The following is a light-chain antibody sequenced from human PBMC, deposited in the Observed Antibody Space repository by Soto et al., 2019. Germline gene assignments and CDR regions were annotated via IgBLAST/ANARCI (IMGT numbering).Light chain of an antibody. V-gene: IGLV2-14*03. CDR1: SSDVGAYKY. CDR3: SSYATRYFPVI. CDR2: DVS. J-gene: IGLJ2*01. Sequence: QSALAQPASVSGSPGQSITISCTGSSSDVGAYKYVSWYQFHPGKAPKLMIYDVSNRPSGVSNRFSGSKSGNTASLTISGLQAEDEADYYCSSYATRYFPVIYGGGTKLTVL.